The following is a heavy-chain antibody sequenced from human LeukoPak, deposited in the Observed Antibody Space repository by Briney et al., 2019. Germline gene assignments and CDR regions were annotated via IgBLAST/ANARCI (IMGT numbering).Heavy chain of an antibody. CDR2: IRYDGSNK. Sequence: SGGSLRLSCAASGFTFSSYGMHWVRQALGKGLEWVAFIRYDGSNKYYADSVKGRFTISRDNSKNTLYLQMNSLRAEDTAVYYCAKEIVPAAIWGDYWGQGTLVTVSS. J-gene: IGHJ4*02. V-gene: IGHV3-30*02. CDR3: AKEIVPAAIWGDY. D-gene: IGHD2-2*02. CDR1: GFTFSSYG.